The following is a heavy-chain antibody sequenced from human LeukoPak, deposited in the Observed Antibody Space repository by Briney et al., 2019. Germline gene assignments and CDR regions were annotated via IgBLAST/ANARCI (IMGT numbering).Heavy chain of an antibody. CDR3: ARGRVSSSTWYSTYYSYFYMDV. D-gene: IGHD1-1*01. J-gene: IGHJ6*03. Sequence: SETLSLTCSVSDDSITMYYWTWIRQPPGKGLEWIGYVDHTGSTNFNPSLNGRVSISRDTTKNLFSLRLRSVTAADTAVYFCARGRVSSSTWYSTYYSYFYMDVWGKGTTVTVSS. CDR1: DDSITMYY. CDR2: VDHTGST. V-gene: IGHV4-59*01.